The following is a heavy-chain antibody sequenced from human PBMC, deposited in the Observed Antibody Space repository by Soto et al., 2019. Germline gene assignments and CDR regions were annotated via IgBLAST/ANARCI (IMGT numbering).Heavy chain of an antibody. J-gene: IGHJ4*02. Sequence: QLQLQESGPGLVKPSETLSLTCTVSGGSISSSSYYWGWIRQPPGKGLEWIGSIYYSGSTYYNPSLKTRVTISVDTSKNQFSLKLSSVTAADTAVYYCERLGGRRIPGFDYWGQGTLVTVSS. CDR3: ERLGGRRIPGFDY. V-gene: IGHV4-39*01. CDR2: IYYSGST. CDR1: GGSISSSSYY.